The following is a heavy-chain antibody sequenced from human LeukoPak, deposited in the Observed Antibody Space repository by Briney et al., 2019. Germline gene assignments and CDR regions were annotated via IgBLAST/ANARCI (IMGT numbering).Heavy chain of an antibody. D-gene: IGHD6-6*01. CDR1: GGSISSLY. V-gene: IGHV4-59*08. CDR3: ARHRAYSSSSPFDY. Sequence: PSETLSLTCSVSGGSISSLYWSWIRQPPGKGLEWIGYIYYTGSTNYNPSLKSRVTMFVDMSKNQFSLRLSSVTAADTTVYYCARHRAYSSSSPFDYWGQGTLVTVSS. CDR2: IYYTGST. J-gene: IGHJ4*02.